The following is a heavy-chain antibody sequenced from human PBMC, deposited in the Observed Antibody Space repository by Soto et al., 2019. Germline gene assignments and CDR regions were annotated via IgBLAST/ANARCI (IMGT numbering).Heavy chain of an antibody. D-gene: IGHD6-13*01. Sequence: EVQLLESGGGLVQPGGSLRLSCAASGFTLSSYTMSWVRQAPGKGLEWVSAIVGSGGSTYYADSVKGRFTTSRDNSKNTLHLQLPTLRAEDTAVYSCAKDPYSSSCPWFDPWGQGTLVTVSS. CDR3: AKDPYSSSCPWFDP. J-gene: IGHJ5*02. CDR2: IVGSGGST. CDR1: GFTLSSYT. V-gene: IGHV3-23*01.